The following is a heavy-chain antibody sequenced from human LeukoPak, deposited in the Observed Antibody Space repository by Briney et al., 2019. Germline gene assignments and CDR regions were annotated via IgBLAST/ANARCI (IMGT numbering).Heavy chain of an antibody. D-gene: IGHD3-10*01. V-gene: IGHV4-34*01. CDR2: INHSGST. Sequence: SETLSLTCAVYSGSFSGYYWSWIRQPPGKGLEWIGEINHSGSTNYNPSLKSRVTISVDTSKNQFSLKLSSVTAADTAVYYCARHKRITMVRGLNEFDYWGQGTQVTVSS. CDR1: SGSFSGYY. CDR3: ARHKRITMVRGLNEFDY. J-gene: IGHJ4*02.